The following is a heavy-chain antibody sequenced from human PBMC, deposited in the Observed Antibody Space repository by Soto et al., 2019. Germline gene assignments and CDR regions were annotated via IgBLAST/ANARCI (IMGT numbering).Heavy chain of an antibody. Sequence: PSETLSLTCSVSGDSISGYYWYWIRQPAGKGLAWIGRVYTSGITNYNPSLKSRVTMSVDTSKNQFSLKLTSVTAADTAVYYCARDDKGVSAAMLYWGQGTLVTVS. D-gene: IGHD2-2*01. V-gene: IGHV4-4*07. CDR3: ARDDKGVSAAMLY. J-gene: IGHJ4*02. CDR2: VYTSGIT. CDR1: GDSISGYY.